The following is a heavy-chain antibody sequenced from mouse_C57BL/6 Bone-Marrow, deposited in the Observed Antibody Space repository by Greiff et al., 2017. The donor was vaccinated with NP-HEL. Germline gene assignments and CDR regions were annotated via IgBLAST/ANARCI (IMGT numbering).Heavy chain of an antibody. CDR2: ISSGSSTI. CDR3: ARRITTVVATRAMDY. V-gene: IGHV5-17*01. J-gene: IGHJ4*01. D-gene: IGHD1-1*01. Sequence: EVQLVESGGGLVKPGGSLKLSCAASGFAFSDYGMHWVRQAPEKGLEWVAYISSGSSTIYYADTVKGRFTISRDNAKNTLFLQMTSLRSEDTAMYYCARRITTVVATRAMDYWGQGTSVTVSS. CDR1: GFAFSDYG.